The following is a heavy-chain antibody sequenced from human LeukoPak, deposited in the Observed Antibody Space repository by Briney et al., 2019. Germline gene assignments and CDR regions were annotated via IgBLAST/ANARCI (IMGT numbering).Heavy chain of an antibody. J-gene: IGHJ4*02. CDR2: ISGYNDKT. CDR3: ARVKYSYGPFDY. CDR1: GYTFSTHG. V-gene: IGHV1-18*01. D-gene: IGHD5-18*01. Sequence: ASVKVSCKASGYTFSTHGISWVRQAPGQGLEWMGWISGYNDKTNYAQKVQGRVTLTIDTSTSTDYMELRSLTSDDTAMYYCARVKYSYGPFDYWGQGTPVTVSS.